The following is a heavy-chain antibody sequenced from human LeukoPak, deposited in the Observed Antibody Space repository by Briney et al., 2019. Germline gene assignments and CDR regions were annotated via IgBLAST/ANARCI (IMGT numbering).Heavy chain of an antibody. Sequence: PGGSLRLSCAASGFTFSSYAMSWVRQAPGKGLEWVSAISGSGGSAYYADSVKGRFTISRDNSKNTLYLQMNSLRAEVTAVYYCAKGRWLGVDYWGQGTLVTVSS. CDR3: AKGRWLGVDY. V-gene: IGHV3-23*01. CDR2: ISGSGGSA. J-gene: IGHJ4*02. CDR1: GFTFSSYA. D-gene: IGHD6-19*01.